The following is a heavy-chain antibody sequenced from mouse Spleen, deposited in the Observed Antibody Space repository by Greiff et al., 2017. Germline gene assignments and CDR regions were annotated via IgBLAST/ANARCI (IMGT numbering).Heavy chain of an antibody. D-gene: IGHD4-1*01. CDR3: ARGDWERWYFDV. J-gene: IGHJ1*03. V-gene: IGHV5-16*01. CDR2: INYDGSST. CDR1: GFTFSDYY. Sequence: EVKLVESEGGLVQPGSSMKLSCTASGFTFSDYYMAWVRQVPEKGLEWVANINYDGSSTYYLDSLKSRFIISRDNAKNILYLQMSSLKSEDTATYYCARGDWERWYFDVWGTGTTVTVSS.